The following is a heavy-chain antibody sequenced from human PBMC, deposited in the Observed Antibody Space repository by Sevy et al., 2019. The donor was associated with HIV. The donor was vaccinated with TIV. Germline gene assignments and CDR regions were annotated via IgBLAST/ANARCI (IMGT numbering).Heavy chain of an antibody. Sequence: SQTLSLTCTISGDTVSSDSAAWNWIRQSPARGLEWLGRTYYRSTWHKDYATSLNSRMTINPDTSKNQFSLQLNSVTPEDSAVHYCARDHNFVLDYWGQGILVTVSS. CDR2: TYYRSTWHK. CDR1: GDTVSSDSAA. J-gene: IGHJ4*02. CDR3: ARDHNFVLDY. V-gene: IGHV6-1*01. D-gene: IGHD1-20*01.